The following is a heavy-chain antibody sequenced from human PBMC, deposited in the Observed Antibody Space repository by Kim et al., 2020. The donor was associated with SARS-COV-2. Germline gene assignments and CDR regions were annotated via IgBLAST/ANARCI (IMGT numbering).Heavy chain of an antibody. D-gene: IGHD4-4*01. Sequence: TNYAQKFQGRVTMTRDTSISTAYMELSRLRSDDTAVYYCASITVTYYFDYWGQGTLVTVSS. V-gene: IGHV1-2*02. CDR2: T. J-gene: IGHJ4*02. CDR3: ASITVTYYFDY.